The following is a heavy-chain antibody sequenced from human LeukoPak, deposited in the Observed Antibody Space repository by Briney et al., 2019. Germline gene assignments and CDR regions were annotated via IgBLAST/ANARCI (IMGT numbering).Heavy chain of an antibody. D-gene: IGHD6-13*01. Sequence: GGSLRLSCAASGFTFSDYYMSWIRQAPGKGLEGVSYISTSGSTKYYADSVKGRFTISRDNAKNSLYLQMNSLRAEDTAVYYCARDPVAAPGTNYYHYYMDVWGKGTTVTVSS. CDR2: ISTSGSTK. CDR3: ARDPVAAPGTNYYHYYMDV. CDR1: GFTFSDYY. J-gene: IGHJ6*03. V-gene: IGHV3-11*04.